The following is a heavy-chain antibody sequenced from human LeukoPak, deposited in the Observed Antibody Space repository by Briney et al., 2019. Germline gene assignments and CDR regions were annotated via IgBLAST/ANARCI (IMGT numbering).Heavy chain of an antibody. J-gene: IGHJ3*02. Sequence: SETLSLTCSVSVGSIRSYYWSWIRQPPGKGLEWIGYIYHSGSSNYNPSLKSRVTISIDTSKNHFSLNLSSVTAADTAVYYCASSSLLNPYWYFDLWGRGTLVTVSLGTGTVSLCDAFDIWGQGTMVTVSS. D-gene: IGHD4-23*01. CDR1: VGSIRSYY. CDR2: IYHSGSS. CDR3: ASSSLLNPYWYFDLWGRGTLVTVSLGTGTVSLCDAFDI. V-gene: IGHV4-59*01.